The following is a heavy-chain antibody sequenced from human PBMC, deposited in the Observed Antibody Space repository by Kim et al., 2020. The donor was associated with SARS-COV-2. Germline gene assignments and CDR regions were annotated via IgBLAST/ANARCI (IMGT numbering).Heavy chain of an antibody. CDR3: AKDIRFLEWLYTFDP. V-gene: IGHV3-43*02. CDR2: ISGDGGST. Sequence: GGSLRLSCAASGFTFDDYAMHWVRQAPGKGLEWVSLISGDGGSTYYADSVKGRFTISRDNSKNSLYLQMNSLRTEDTALYYCAKDIRFLEWLYTFDPWGQGTLVTVSS. D-gene: IGHD3-3*01. CDR1: GFTFDDYA. J-gene: IGHJ5*02.